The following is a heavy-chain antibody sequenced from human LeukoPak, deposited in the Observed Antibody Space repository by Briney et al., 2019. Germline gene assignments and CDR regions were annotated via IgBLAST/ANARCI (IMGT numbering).Heavy chain of an antibody. V-gene: IGHV1-8*01. Sequence: GASVKVSCTASGSTFTSYDINWVRQATGQGLEWMGWMNPNSGNTGYAQKFQGRVTMTRNTSISTAYMELSSLRSENAAVYYCGRVTYYESSGYYYEPFDYWGQGTLVTVSS. CDR3: GRVTYYESSGYYYEPFDY. CDR2: MNPNSGNT. CDR1: GSTFTSYD. D-gene: IGHD3-22*01. J-gene: IGHJ4*02.